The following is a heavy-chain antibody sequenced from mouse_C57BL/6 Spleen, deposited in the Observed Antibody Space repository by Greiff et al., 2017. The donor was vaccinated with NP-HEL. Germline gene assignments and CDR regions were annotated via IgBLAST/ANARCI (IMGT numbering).Heavy chain of an antibody. D-gene: IGHD1-1*02. CDR3: ARPGIWGLYYAMDY. V-gene: IGHV1-26*01. CDR2: INPNNGGT. Sequence: EVQLQQSGPELVEPGASVKISCKASGYTFTDYYMNWVKQSHGKSLEWIGDINPNNGGTSYNQKFKGKATLTVDKSSSTAYMELRSLTSEDSAVYYCARPGIWGLYYAMDYWGQGTSVTVSS. J-gene: IGHJ4*01. CDR1: GYTFTDYY.